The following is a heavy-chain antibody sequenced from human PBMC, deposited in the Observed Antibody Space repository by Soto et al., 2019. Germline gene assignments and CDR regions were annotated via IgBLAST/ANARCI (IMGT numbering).Heavy chain of an antibody. CDR3: ARGEQYSGRIFDY. D-gene: IGHD1-26*01. CDR1: GDSVSSNSAG. J-gene: IGHJ4*01. CDR2: TYYRSKWYY. V-gene: IGHV6-1*01. Sequence: QVQLQQSGPGLVKPSQTLSLTCAITGDSVSSNSAGWSWVRQSPSRGLEWLGRTYYRSKWYYEYAVSVRGRITINPDTSKNQYSPQLNSVTPEDTAVYFCARGEQYSGRIFDYWGQGTLVTVSS.